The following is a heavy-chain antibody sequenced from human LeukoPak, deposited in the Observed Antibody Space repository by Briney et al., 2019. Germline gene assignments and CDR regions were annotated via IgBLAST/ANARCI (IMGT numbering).Heavy chain of an antibody. V-gene: IGHV1-24*01. Sequence: ASVKVSCKVSGYTLTELSMHWVRQAPGKGLEWMGGFDPEDGETIYAQKSQGRVTMTEDTSTDTAYMELSSLRSEDTAVYYCASSGIAAAGADYWGQGTLVTVSS. J-gene: IGHJ4*02. CDR3: ASSGIAAAGADY. CDR1: GYTLTELS. D-gene: IGHD6-13*01. CDR2: FDPEDGET.